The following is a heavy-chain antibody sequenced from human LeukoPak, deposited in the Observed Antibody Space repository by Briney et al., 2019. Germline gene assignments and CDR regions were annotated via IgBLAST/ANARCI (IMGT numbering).Heavy chain of an antibody. V-gene: IGHV1-2*02. CDR2: INPNSGGT. CDR3: ARDTTGTTGYYYYYMDV. Sequence: ASVKVSCKASGYTFTGYYMHWVRQAPGQGLEWMGWINPNSGGTNYAQKFQGRVTMTRDTSISTAYMELSRLRSDDTAVYYCARDTTGTTGYYYYYMDVWGKGTTVTFSS. J-gene: IGHJ6*03. CDR1: GYTFTGYY. D-gene: IGHD1-1*01.